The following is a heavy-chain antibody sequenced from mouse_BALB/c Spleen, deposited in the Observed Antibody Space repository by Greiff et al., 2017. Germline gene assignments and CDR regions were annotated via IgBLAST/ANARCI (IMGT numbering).Heavy chain of an antibody. CDR1: GFNITDSY. V-gene: IGHV14-3*02. J-gene: IGHJ2*01. CDR3: ARSLTGYFDY. CDR2: IDPANGNT. D-gene: IGHD4-1*01. Sequence: VQLQQSGAELVKPGASVKLSCTASGFNITDSYMHWVKQRPEQGLEWIGRIDPANGNTKYDPKFQGKATITADTSSNTAYLQLSSLTSEDTAVYYGARSLTGYFDYWGQGTTLTVSS.